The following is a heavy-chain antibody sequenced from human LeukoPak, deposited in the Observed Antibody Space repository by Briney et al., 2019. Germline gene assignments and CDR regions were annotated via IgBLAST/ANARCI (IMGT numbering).Heavy chain of an antibody. CDR3: ARSSGTYPWDY. V-gene: IGHV4-31*03. J-gene: IGHJ4*02. CDR1: GDSISSGGYY. CDR2: IYYSGST. Sequence: SETLSLTCTVSGDSISSGGYYWSRIRQHPGKGLEWIGYIYYSGSTDYNPSLKSRVTISLDTSKNEFSLKLSSVTAADTAVYYCARSSGTYPWDYWGQGTLVTVSS. D-gene: IGHD1-26*01.